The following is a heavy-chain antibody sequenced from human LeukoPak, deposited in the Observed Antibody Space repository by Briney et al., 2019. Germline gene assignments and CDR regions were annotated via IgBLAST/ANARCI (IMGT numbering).Heavy chain of an antibody. Sequence: PGGSLRLSCAASGFTFSSYSMNWVRQAPGKGLEWVSFISSSSSYIYYADSVKGRFTISRDNAKNSLYLQMNSLRAEDTAVYYCARDQVTMVRGLRDAFDIWGQGTMVNVSS. D-gene: IGHD3-10*01. J-gene: IGHJ3*02. CDR2: ISSSSSYI. CDR1: GFTFSSYS. V-gene: IGHV3-21*01. CDR3: ARDQVTMVRGLRDAFDI.